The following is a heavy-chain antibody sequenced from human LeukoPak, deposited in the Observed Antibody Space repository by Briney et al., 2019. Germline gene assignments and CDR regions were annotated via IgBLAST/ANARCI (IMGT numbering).Heavy chain of an antibody. J-gene: IGHJ4*02. CDR2: IYPGDSDT. CDR1: GYSFTSYW. D-gene: IGHD3-22*01. Sequence: GESLKISCKCSGYSFTSYWIGWVRQMPGKGLEWMAIIYPGDSDTRYSPSFQGQVTISDDKSISTAYLQWSSLKASATAMYFCARSSDSSGYYDYFDYWGQGTLVTVSS. CDR3: ARSSDSSGYYDYFDY. V-gene: IGHV5-51*01.